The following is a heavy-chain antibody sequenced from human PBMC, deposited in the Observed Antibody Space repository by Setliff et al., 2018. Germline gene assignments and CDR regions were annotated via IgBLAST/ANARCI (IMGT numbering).Heavy chain of an antibody. CDR3: ARGGTFRYFDY. CDR2: IYYSGST. J-gene: IGHJ4*02. Sequence: SETLSLTCTVSGGSISSYYWSWIRQPPGKGLEWIGYIYYSGSTNYNPSLKSRVTISVDASKNQLSLNLRSVTAADTAVYYCARGGTFRYFDYWGQGTPVTVSS. V-gene: IGHV4-59*01. CDR1: GGSISSYY. D-gene: IGHD5-12*01.